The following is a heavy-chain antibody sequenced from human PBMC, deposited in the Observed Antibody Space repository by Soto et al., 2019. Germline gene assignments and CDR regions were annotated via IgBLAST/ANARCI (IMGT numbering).Heavy chain of an antibody. Sequence: EVQLLESGGDLVQPGGSLRLSCAASGFTFSSYAMSWVRQAPGKGLEWVSTFSGIGDTYYADSVKDRFTVSRDDSKNTLFLNMNSLRAADTAIYYCAKGERALITYGPFDPWGQGTLVTVSS. J-gene: IGHJ5*02. CDR3: AKGERALITYGPFDP. D-gene: IGHD4-17*01. CDR1: GFTFSSYA. CDR2: FSGIGDT. V-gene: IGHV3-23*01.